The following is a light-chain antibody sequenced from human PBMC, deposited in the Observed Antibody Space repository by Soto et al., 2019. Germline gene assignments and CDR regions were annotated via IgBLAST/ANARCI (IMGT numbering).Light chain of an antibody. J-gene: IGLJ1*01. CDR2: DVN. Sequence: QSVLTQPASVSGSPGQSISISCTGTGNDVGGYTFVSLYQQHPDKVPKLVIFDVNRRPSGVSDRFSGSKSVNAASLTISGLQAEDEADYHCCSYTATTTYVFGTGTKVTVL. CDR3: CSYTATTTYV. V-gene: IGLV2-14*03. CDR1: GNDVGGYTF.